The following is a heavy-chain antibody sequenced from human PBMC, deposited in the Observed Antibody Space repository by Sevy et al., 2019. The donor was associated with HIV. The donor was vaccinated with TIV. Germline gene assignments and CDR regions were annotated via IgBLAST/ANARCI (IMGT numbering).Heavy chain of an antibody. V-gene: IGHV3-48*03. CDR1: GFPFGSYE. J-gene: IGHJ4*02. CDR2: ISNSGSAK. CDR3: ARDLPPSATTVAHFDY. Sequence: GGSLRLSCTASGFPFGSYEMNWVRQAPGKGLEWVSYISNSGSAKYYSDSVRGRFTFSRDNAKNSRYLQMNSLRAEDTAVYYCARDLPPSATTVAHFDYWGRGTLVTVSS. D-gene: IGHD4-17*01.